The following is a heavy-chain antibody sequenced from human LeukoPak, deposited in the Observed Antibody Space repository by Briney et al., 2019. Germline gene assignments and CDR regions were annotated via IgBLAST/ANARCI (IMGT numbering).Heavy chain of an antibody. CDR1: GFTFSSYA. D-gene: IGHD1-26*01. CDR3: AKGELKYLPDY. Sequence: GGSLRLSCAASGFTFSSYAMSWVRQAPGKGLEWVSGISGSGDNTYYADSVKGRFTISRDNSKNTLYLQMNSLRAEDTAVYYCAKGELKYLPDYWGQGTLVTVSS. V-gene: IGHV3-23*01. J-gene: IGHJ4*02. CDR2: ISGSGDNT.